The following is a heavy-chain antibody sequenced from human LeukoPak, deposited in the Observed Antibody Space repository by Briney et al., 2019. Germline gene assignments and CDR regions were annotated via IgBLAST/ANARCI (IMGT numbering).Heavy chain of an antibody. CDR1: GFTFSSFD. D-gene: IGHD1-1*01. Sequence: PGGSLRLSCAASGFTFSSFDMHWVRQPTGQGLEWVSTIGTASDTYYPGSVEGRFTLSTDNAKNYLYLQMNSPTAGDTAVYYCARGPPRGKYYYMDVWGKGTTVTVSS. CDR2: IGTASDT. CDR3: ARGPPRGKYYYMDV. J-gene: IGHJ6*03. V-gene: IGHV3-13*01.